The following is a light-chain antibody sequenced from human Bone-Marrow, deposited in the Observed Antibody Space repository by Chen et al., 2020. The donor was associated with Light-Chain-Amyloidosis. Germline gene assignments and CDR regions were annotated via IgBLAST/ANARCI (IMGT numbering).Light chain of an antibody. CDR2: DDS. CDR3: QVWGRSSDPPV. J-gene: IGLJ3*02. V-gene: IGLV3-21*02. CDR1: NIGSTS. Sequence: SYVLTQPSSVSVAPGQTATIACGGNNIGSTSVHWYQQTPGQAPLLVVYDDSDRPSGIPERLSDSNSGNTATLTIIRVEAGDEAAYCCQVWGRSSDPPVFGGGTRLTVL.